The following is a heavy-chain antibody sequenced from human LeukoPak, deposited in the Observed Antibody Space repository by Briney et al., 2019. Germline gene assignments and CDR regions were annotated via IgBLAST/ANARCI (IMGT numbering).Heavy chain of an antibody. Sequence: SVKVSCKASGYTFTSYGISWVRQAPGQGLEWMGGIIPIFRTANYAQKFQGRVTITADESTSTAYMELSSLRSEDTAVYYCARDLQADFTYYDFWSGYYDAFDIWGQGTMVTVSS. CDR2: IIPIFRTA. D-gene: IGHD3-3*01. J-gene: IGHJ3*02. CDR3: ARDLQADFTYYDFWSGYYDAFDI. V-gene: IGHV1-69*13. CDR1: GYTFTSYG.